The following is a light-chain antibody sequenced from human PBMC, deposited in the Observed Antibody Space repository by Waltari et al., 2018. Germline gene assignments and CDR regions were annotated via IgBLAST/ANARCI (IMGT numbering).Light chain of an antibody. Sequence: EIVMTQPPGTLSVSPGERATLSCRASQSVSSNLAWYQQKPGQAPRLLIYGASTRATGIPARFSGSGSGTEFTLTISSLQSEDFAVYYCQQYSDWPYTFGQGTKLEIK. CDR1: QSVSSN. J-gene: IGKJ2*01. V-gene: IGKV3-15*01. CDR2: GAS. CDR3: QQYSDWPYT.